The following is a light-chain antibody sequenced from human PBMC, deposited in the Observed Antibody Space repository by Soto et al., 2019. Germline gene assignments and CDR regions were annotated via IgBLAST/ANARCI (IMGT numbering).Light chain of an antibody. J-gene: IGKJ3*01. CDR1: QSVSSY. V-gene: IGKV3-11*01. CDR2: DVS. Sequence: EIVLTQSPATLSLSPGERATLSCSASQSVSSYLAWYQQKPGQAPRLLIYDVSNRATGIPARFSGSGSGTDFTLTISSLEPEEFSVYYCQQRSNWPRFTFGAGTKVDIK. CDR3: QQRSNWPRFT.